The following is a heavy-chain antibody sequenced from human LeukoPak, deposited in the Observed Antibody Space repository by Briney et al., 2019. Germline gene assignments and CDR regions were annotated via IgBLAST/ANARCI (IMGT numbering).Heavy chain of an antibody. D-gene: IGHD6-25*01. CDR3: AGSSVPLIDYYYGMDV. CDR1: GGTFISYA. V-gene: IGHV1-69*13. Sequence: SVKVSCKASGGTFISYAISWVRQAPGQGLEWMGGIIPIFGTANYAQKFQGRVTITADESTSTAYMELSSLRSEDTAVYYCAGSSVPLIDYYYGMDVWGQGTTVTVSS. CDR2: IIPIFGTA. J-gene: IGHJ6*02.